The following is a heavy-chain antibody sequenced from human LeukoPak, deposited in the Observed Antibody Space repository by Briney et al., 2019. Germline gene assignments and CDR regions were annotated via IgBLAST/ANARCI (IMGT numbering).Heavy chain of an antibody. CDR3: ARRGWGLGSGYFDY. J-gene: IGHJ4*02. V-gene: IGHV5-51*01. CDR1: GYSFTNYW. D-gene: IGHD7-27*01. CDR2: IYPDDSDT. Sequence: GESLKISCKGFGYSFTNYWIAWVRHMPGKGLEWIGIIYPDDSDTRYSPSFQGQVTISADKSISTAYLQWSSLKASDTAMYYCARRGWGLGSGYFDYWGQGTLVTVSS.